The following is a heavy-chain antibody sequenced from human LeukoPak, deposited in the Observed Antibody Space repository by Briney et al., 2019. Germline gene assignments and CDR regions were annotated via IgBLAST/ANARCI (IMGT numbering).Heavy chain of an antibody. J-gene: IGHJ4*02. D-gene: IGHD2-21*01. CDR1: GYTLSKLS. CDR2: FDPEDDET. CDR3: ATDLATVVIVTNY. V-gene: IGHV1-24*01. Sequence: ASVKVSCKVSGYTLSKLSMHWVRQAPGKRLEWMGGFDPEDDETIYAQKFQGRVTMTEDTSTDTAYMELSSLRSGDTAVYYCATDLATVVIVTNYWGQGTLVTVSS.